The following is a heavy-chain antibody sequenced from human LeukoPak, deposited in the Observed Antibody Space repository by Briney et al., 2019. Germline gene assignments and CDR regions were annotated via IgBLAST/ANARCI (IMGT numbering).Heavy chain of an antibody. V-gene: IGHV4-61*08. Sequence: PSETLSLTCTVSGGSISSGDYYWSWIRQPPGKGLEWIGYIYYSGSTNYNPSLKSRVTISVDTSKNQFSLELSSVTAADTAVYYCASSLYDFWSGSIPPAFDYWGQGTLVTVSS. D-gene: IGHD3-3*01. CDR2: IYYSGST. CDR3: ASSLYDFWSGSIPPAFDY. J-gene: IGHJ4*02. CDR1: GGSISSGDYY.